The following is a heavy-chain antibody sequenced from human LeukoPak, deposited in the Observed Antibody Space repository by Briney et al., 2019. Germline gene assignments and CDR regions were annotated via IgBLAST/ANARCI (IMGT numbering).Heavy chain of an antibody. CDR1: GGTFSSYA. D-gene: IGHD2-2*01. V-gene: IGHV1-69*13. Sequence: GASVKVSCKASGGTFSSYAISWVRQAPGQGLEWMGGIIPIFGTASYAQKFQGRVTITADESTSTAYMELSSLRSEDTAVYYCARWKDIVVVPAAMRHPPWFDPWGQGTLVTVSS. J-gene: IGHJ5*02. CDR2: IIPIFGTA. CDR3: ARWKDIVVVPAAMRHPPWFDP.